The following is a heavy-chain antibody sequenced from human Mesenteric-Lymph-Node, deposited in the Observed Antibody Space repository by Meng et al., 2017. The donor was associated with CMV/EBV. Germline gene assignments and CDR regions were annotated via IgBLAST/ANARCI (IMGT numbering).Heavy chain of an antibody. CDR1: GFTFNDYW. J-gene: IGHJ6*01. CDR3: ARSRDYPPGNGMDV. D-gene: IGHD4-17*01. V-gene: IGHV3-33*08. Sequence: GESLKISCIVSGFTFNDYWMSWVRQAPGKGLEWVAVIWYDGSNKYYADSVKGRFTISRDNSKNTLYLQMNSLRAEDTAVYYCARSRDYPPGNGMDVWGQGTTVTVSS. CDR2: IWYDGSNK.